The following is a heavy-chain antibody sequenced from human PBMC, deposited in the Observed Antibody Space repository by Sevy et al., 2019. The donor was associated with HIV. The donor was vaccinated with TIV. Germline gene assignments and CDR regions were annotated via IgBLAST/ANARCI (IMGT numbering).Heavy chain of an antibody. J-gene: IGHJ4*02. V-gene: IGHV3-33*01. Sequence: GGSLRLSCAASGFSLSGYGMHWVRQAPGKGLEWVAVIWYDGSNKEYADSVKGRFTISRDNSKNTVSLQMNSLRTEDTAVYYCSRDLPHLLPWELSRGSDIWGQGTLVTVSS. CDR1: GFSLSGYG. D-gene: IGHD3-16*02. CDR2: IWYDGSNK. CDR3: SRDLPHLLPWELSRGSDI.